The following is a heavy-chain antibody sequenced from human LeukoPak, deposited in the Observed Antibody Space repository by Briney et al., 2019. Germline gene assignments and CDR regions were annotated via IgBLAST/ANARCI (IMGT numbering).Heavy chain of an antibody. Sequence: SETLSLTCTVSGGSISSHYWSWIRQPAGKGLEWIGRIYTSGSTNYNPSLQSRVTMSVDTSKNQFSPKLSSVTAADTAVYYCTRDKCSGGSCYLGYWGQGTLVTVSS. CDR2: IYTSGST. CDR1: GGSISSHY. D-gene: IGHD2-15*01. CDR3: TRDKCSGGSCYLGY. J-gene: IGHJ4*02. V-gene: IGHV4-4*07.